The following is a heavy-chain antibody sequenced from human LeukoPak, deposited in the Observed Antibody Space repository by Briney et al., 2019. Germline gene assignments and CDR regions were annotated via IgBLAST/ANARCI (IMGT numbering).Heavy chain of an antibody. CDR1: GFTFSSYA. CDR2: LSGSGGDT. V-gene: IGHV3-23*01. CDR3: AKSRSHSSAWYGSDFDH. Sequence: QPGGSLILSCAASGFTFSSYAMSWVRQAPGKGLEWVSGLSGSGGDTYYADSVKGRFTISRDNSNNTLYLQMNSLRAEDTALDYCAKSRSHSSAWYGSDFDHWGQGTLVTVSS. J-gene: IGHJ4*02. D-gene: IGHD6-19*01.